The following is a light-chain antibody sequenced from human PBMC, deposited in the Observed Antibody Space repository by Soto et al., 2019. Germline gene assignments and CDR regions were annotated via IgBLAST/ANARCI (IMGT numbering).Light chain of an antibody. V-gene: IGKV3D-20*02. CDR1: QSISSSY. CDR3: QQRNIWPPVT. Sequence: EIVLTQSPGTLSLSPEERATLSCRASQSISSSYLAWYQQKPGQAPRLLIYGAFSRATGIPARFSGSGSGTDFTLTISSLEPEDFAVYYCQQRNIWPPVTFGQGTRLEIK. J-gene: IGKJ5*01. CDR2: GAF.